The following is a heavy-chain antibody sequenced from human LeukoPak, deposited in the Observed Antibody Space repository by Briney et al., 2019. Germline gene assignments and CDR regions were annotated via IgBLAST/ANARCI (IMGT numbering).Heavy chain of an antibody. J-gene: IGHJ4*02. CDR2: VSTSGGDT. V-gene: IGHV3-23*01. Sequence: GGSLRLSCAASGFTFSTYAMSWVRQAPGKGLEWVSSVSTSGGDTYNADSVKGRFTISRGNSKNTLYLQMNSLRAEDTAVYYCGKGRTGYSYGYGIDSWGQGTLVTVSS. D-gene: IGHD5-18*01. CDR1: GFTFSTYA. CDR3: GKGRTGYSYGYGIDS.